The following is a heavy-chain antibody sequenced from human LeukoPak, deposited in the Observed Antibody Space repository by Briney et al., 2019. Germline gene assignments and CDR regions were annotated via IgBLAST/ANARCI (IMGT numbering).Heavy chain of an antibody. Sequence: GESLKISCKGSGYSFTSYWIGWVRQMPGKGLEWMGIIYPGDSDTRYSPSFQGQVTTSADKSISTAYLQWSSLKASDTAMYYCARQGSGSKSYYYYYGMDVWGQGTTVTVSS. D-gene: IGHD3-10*01. CDR3: ARQGSGSKSYYYYYGMDV. J-gene: IGHJ6*02. V-gene: IGHV5-51*01. CDR2: IYPGDSDT. CDR1: GYSFTSYW.